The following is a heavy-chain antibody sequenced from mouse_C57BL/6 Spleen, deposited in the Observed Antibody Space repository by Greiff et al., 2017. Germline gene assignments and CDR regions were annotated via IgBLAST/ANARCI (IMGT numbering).Heavy chain of an antibody. V-gene: IGHV1-4*01. CDR2: INPSSGYT. Sequence: QVQLQQSGAELARPGASVKMSCKASGYTFTSYTMHWVKQRPGQGLEWIGYINPSSGYTKYNQKFKDKATLTADKSSSTAYMQLSSLTSEDSAVYYGARDSAGPLYAMDYWGQGTSVTVSS. CDR3: ARDSAGPLYAMDY. J-gene: IGHJ4*01. D-gene: IGHD3-2*02. CDR1: GYTFTSYT.